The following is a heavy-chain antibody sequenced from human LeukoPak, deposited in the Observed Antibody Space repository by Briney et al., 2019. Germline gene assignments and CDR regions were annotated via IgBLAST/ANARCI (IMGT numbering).Heavy chain of an antibody. CDR2: MYSSGST. J-gene: IGHJ3*02. D-gene: IGHD6-13*01. Sequence: SETLSLTCTVSGGSINNYYRSWIRQAPGKGLEWIGYMYSSGSTNYNPSLKSRATMSVDTSNNQLSLRLNSVTAADTAVYYCARHRGPSSSSYPLDAFDIWGQGTSVTVSS. CDR3: ARHRGPSSSSYPLDAFDI. V-gene: IGHV4-59*08. CDR1: GGSINNYY.